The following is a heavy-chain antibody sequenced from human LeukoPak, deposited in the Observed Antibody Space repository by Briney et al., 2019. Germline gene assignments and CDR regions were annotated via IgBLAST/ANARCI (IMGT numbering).Heavy chain of an antibody. CDR1: GFTFSSYA. CDR2: ISYDGSNK. Sequence: PGGSLRLSCAASGFTFSSYAMHWVRQAPGKGLEWVAVISYDGSNKYYADSVKGRFTISRDNSKNTLYLQMNSLRAEDTAVYYCARVRTPGDSSGYYFDAFDIWGQGTMVTVSS. J-gene: IGHJ3*02. D-gene: IGHD3-22*01. CDR3: ARVRTPGDSSGYYFDAFDI. V-gene: IGHV3-30-3*01.